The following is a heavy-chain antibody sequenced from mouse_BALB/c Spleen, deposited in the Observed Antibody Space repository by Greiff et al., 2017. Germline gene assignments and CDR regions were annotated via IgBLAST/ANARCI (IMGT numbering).Heavy chain of an antibody. D-gene: IGHD2-12*01. CDR2: ISSGGST. J-gene: IGHJ4*01. CDR3: WAYYSYDNYAMDY. Sequence: EVQLVESGGGLVKPGGSLKLSCAASGFTFSSYAMSWVRQTPEKRLEWVASISSGGSTYYPDSVKGRFTISRDNARNILYLQMSSLRSEDTAMYYCWAYYSYDNYAMDYWGQGTSVTVSS. V-gene: IGHV5-6-5*01. CDR1: GFTFSSYA.